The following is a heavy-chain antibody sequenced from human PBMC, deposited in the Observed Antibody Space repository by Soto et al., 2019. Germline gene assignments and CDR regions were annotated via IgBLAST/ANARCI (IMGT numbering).Heavy chain of an antibody. CDR2: INAGNGNT. Sequence: QVQLVQSGAEVKKPGASVKVSCKASGYTFTSYAMHWVRQAPGQRLEWMGWINAGNGNTKYSQKFQGRVTITRDTSASTAYMELSSLRSEDMAVYSCARAYTYYDFWSGYGYFDYWGQGTLVTVSS. CDR1: GYTFTSYA. CDR3: ARAYTYYDFWSGYGYFDY. D-gene: IGHD3-3*01. J-gene: IGHJ4*02. V-gene: IGHV1-3*01.